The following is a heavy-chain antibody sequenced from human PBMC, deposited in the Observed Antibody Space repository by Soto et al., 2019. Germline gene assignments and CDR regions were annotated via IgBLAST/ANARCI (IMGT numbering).Heavy chain of an antibody. Sequence: PSETLSLTCTVSGGSISSGDYYWSWIRRHPGKGLEWIGYIYYSGNTYYNPSLKSRVTISVDTSKNQFSLKLSSVTAADTAVYYCARPWGWLVRGYFQHWGQGTLVTVSS. J-gene: IGHJ1*01. CDR3: ARPWGWLVRGYFQH. D-gene: IGHD3-10*01. CDR2: IYYSGNT. V-gene: IGHV4-31*03. CDR1: GGSISSGDYY.